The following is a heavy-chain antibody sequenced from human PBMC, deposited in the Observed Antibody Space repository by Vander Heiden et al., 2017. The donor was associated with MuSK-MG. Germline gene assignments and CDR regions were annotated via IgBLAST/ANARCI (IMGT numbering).Heavy chain of an antibody. CDR1: GVSISSGGYY. V-gene: IGHV4-31*03. CDR3: ARWYYYDSSGNYFDY. CDR2: IYYSGST. J-gene: IGHJ4*02. Sequence: QVQLQESGPGLVKPSQTLSLTCTVPGVSISSGGYYWSWIRQHPGKGLEWIGYIYYSGSTYYNPSLKSRVTISVDPSKNQFSLKLSSVTAADTAVYYCARWYYYDSSGNYFDYWGQGTLVTVSS. D-gene: IGHD3-22*01.